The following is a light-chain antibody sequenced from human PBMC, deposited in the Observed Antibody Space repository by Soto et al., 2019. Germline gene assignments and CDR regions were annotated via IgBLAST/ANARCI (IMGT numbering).Light chain of an antibody. V-gene: IGKV3-15*01. CDR1: QSVRNN. J-gene: IGKJ1*01. CDR2: DAS. CDR3: QQCNDWPWT. Sequence: DIVMTQSPGTLSVSPGERVTLSCRASQSVRNNLAWYQQKPGQGPRLLIYDASTRATGIPARFSGSGSGTEFTLTISSLQSEDFAVYYCQQCNDWPWTFGQGTKVDIK.